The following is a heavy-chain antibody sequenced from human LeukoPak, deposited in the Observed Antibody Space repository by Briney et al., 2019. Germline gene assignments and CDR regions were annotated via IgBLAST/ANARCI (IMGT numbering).Heavy chain of an antibody. CDR1: GFTFSSYG. CDR3: GRGYYGDYGYGMDV. Sequence: GGSLRLSCAASGFTFSSYGIHWVRQVPGKGLEWVAVIWYDGSNKYYADSVKGRFTISRDNSKNTLYLQMNSLRAEDTAVYYCGRGYYGDYGYGMDVWGQGTTVTVSS. D-gene: IGHD4-17*01. J-gene: IGHJ6*02. CDR2: IWYDGSNK. V-gene: IGHV3-33*01.